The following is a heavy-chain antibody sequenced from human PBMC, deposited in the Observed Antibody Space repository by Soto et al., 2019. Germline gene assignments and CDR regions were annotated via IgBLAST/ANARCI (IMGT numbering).Heavy chain of an antibody. CDR1: GGTFSSYA. CDR3: ARLGGYCSSTSCYRDYYYYYGMDV. CDR2: IIPIFGTA. J-gene: IGHJ6*02. V-gene: IGHV1-69*06. Sequence: SVKVSCKASGGTFSSYAISWVRQAPGQGLEWMGGIIPIFGTANYAQKFQGRVTITADKSTSTAYMELSSLRSEDTAVYYCARLGGYCSSTSCYRDYYYYYGMDVWGQGTTVT. D-gene: IGHD2-2*02.